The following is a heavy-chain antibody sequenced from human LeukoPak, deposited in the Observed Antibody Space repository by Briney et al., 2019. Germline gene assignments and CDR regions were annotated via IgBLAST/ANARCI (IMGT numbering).Heavy chain of an antibody. V-gene: IGHV4-59*01. CDR2: IYYTGGT. CDR1: GGSITNYY. Sequence: PSETLSLTCTVSGGSITNYYWAWIRQPPGKGLEWIGSIYYTGGTKYNPSLRSRVTISVDTSKNQFSLKLSSVTAADTAVYYCARDMGCSSTSCYVKGGYGMDVWGQGTTVTVSS. CDR3: ARDMGCSSTSCYVKGGYGMDV. D-gene: IGHD2-2*01. J-gene: IGHJ6*02.